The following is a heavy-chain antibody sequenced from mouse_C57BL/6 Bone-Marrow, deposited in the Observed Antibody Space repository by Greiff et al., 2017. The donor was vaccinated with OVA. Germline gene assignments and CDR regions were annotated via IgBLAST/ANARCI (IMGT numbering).Heavy chain of an antibody. Sequence: EVQLQQSGPELVKPGASVQIPCKASGYTFTDYNLDWVKQIHGKSLEWIGDINPNNGGTIYNQNFKGKPILTVDKSSSTAYMELRSLTSETTAVYYCTREGRWLKFAGWGQGTLVTVSA. CDR2: INPNNGGT. D-gene: IGHD1-1*02. V-gene: IGHV1-18*01. CDR3: TREGRWLKFAG. J-gene: IGHJ3*01. CDR1: GYTFTDYN.